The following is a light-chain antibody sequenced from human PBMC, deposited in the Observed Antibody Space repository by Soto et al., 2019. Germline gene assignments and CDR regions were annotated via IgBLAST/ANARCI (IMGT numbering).Light chain of an antibody. CDR2: EVS. CDR1: SSDVGGYNY. CDR3: CSYTSSSTRV. J-gene: IGLJ3*02. Sequence: QSVLTQPASVSGSPGQSITISCTGTSSDVGGYNYVSWYQQHPGKAPKLMIYEVSNRPSGVSNRFSGSKSGNTASLTISGLRAEDEADYCCCSYTSSSTRVFGGGTKLTVL. V-gene: IGLV2-14*01.